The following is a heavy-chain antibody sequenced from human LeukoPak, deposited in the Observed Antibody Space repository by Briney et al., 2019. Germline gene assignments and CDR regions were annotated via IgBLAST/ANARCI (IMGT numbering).Heavy chain of an antibody. J-gene: IGHJ4*02. D-gene: IGHD2-21*02. Sequence: PGGSLRLSCAASGFTFSSYWMSWVRQAPGKGLEWVANINQDGSEKYYLDSVKGRFTISRDNARSSLYLQLGSLRAEDTAVYYCARALGDLPDYWGQGTLVTVSS. CDR3: ARALGDLPDY. V-gene: IGHV3-7*01. CDR1: GFTFSSYW. CDR2: INQDGSEK.